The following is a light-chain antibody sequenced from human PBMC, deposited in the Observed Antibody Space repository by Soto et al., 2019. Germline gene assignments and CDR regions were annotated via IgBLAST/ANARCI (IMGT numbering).Light chain of an antibody. Sequence: QSALTQPASVSGSPGQSITISCTGTSSDVGSYNLVSWYQQHPGKAPKLMSYEGSKRPSGVSNRFSGSKSGNTASLTISGLQAEDEADYYCCSFAGSRVFGGGTQLTVL. CDR2: EGS. CDR3: CSFAGSRV. CDR1: SSDVGSYNL. V-gene: IGLV2-23*01. J-gene: IGLJ3*02.